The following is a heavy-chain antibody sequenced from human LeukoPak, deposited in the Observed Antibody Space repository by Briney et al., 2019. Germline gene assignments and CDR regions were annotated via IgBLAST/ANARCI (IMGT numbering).Heavy chain of an antibody. CDR1: GFTFRSYG. CDR3: AKGKNTGSYLSHVDY. V-gene: IGHV3-30*02. CDR2: IRYDGNNK. J-gene: IGHJ4*02. D-gene: IGHD3-10*01. Sequence: GGSLRLSCAASGFTFRSYGMHWVRQAPGKGLEWVAFIRYDGNNKYYADSVKGRFTIFRDNSRNTLYLQMNSLRTEDTALYYCAKGKNTGSYLSHVDYWGQGTLVTVSS.